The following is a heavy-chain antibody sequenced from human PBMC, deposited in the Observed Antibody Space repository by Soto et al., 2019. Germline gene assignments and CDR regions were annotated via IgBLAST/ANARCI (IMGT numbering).Heavy chain of an antibody. V-gene: IGHV1-18*04. J-gene: IGHJ6*02. D-gene: IGHD2-2*01. CDR2: ISAYNGNT. CDR3: ARGISTTRYYYYYGMDV. Sequence: ASVKVSCNASGYPFTSYGISWVRQAPGQGLEWMGWISAYNGNTHYAQKLQGRVTMTSDTSTSTVYMELSSLRSEDTAVYYCARGISTTRYYYYYGMDVWGQGTTVTVSS. CDR1: GYPFTSYG.